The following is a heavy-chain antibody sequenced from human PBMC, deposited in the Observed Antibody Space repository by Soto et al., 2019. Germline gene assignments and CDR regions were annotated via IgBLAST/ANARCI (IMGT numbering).Heavy chain of an antibody. CDR1: GGSIRSGDYY. CDR3: ARERPDGARLDP. Sequence: PSETLALTCTVSGGSIRSGDYYWSWISQPPGKGLEWIGYVYYSGSTFYNPSLKSRLTISVDTSKNQFSLKLSSVTAADTAVYYCARERPDGARLDPWGQGTLVTVSS. V-gene: IGHV4-30-4*01. D-gene: IGHD6-6*01. J-gene: IGHJ5*02. CDR2: VYYSGST.